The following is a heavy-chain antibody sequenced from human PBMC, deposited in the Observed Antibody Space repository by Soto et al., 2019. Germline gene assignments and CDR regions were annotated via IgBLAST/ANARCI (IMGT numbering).Heavy chain of an antibody. J-gene: IGHJ4*02. V-gene: IGHV3-23*01. CDR3: AASSIYCPNANCYPPGHDF. CDR1: GITLSKYG. Sequence: EVQLLESGGGLVQPGESLTLSCAGSGITLSKYGMNWVRQAPGKGLEWVSIISDSDFGTSYADAVKGRFTISRDNSKNKLYLQMNSLRVEDTAVYYCAASSIYCPNANCYPPGHDFWGQGTLVTVSS. D-gene: IGHD2-8*01. CDR2: ISDSDFGT.